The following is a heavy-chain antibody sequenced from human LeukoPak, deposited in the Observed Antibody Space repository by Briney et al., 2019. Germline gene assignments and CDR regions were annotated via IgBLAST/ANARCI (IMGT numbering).Heavy chain of an antibody. V-gene: IGHV3-23*01. D-gene: IGHD3-10*01. J-gene: IGHJ4*02. CDR3: AKSFDSFGSGSSSALDY. CDR2: ISRSGGSA. CDR1: GFTFSSYD. Sequence: GGSLRLSCAASGFTFSSYDMSWVRQAPGKGLEWVSAISRSGGSAFYADSVKGRFTISRDNSKNTLYLQMNSLIAADTAVYYCAKSFDSFGSGSSSALDYWGQGALVTVSS.